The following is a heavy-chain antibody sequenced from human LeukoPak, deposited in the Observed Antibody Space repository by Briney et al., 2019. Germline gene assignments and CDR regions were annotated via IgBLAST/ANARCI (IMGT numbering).Heavy chain of an antibody. J-gene: IGHJ4*02. CDR2: INHSGST. D-gene: IGHD5-24*01. CDR3: EVEMATKGDY. Sequence: PGGSLRLSCAASGFTFSNAWMSWVRQPPGKGLEWIGEINHSGSTNYNPSLKSRVTISVDTSKNQFSLKLSSVTAADTAVYYCEVEMATKGDYWGQGTLVTVSS. CDR1: GFTFSNAW. V-gene: IGHV4-34*08.